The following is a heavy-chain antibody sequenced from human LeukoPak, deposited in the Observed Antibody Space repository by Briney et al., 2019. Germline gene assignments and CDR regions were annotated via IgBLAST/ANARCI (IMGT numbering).Heavy chain of an antibody. CDR3: ARDVSWDGGNSGRYFNY. D-gene: IGHD4-23*01. Sequence: SETLSLTCTVSGGSMYNYFWSWIRQPAGKGLEWIGRIYTTGSTKYNPSLKSRVIISVDTSKNQFSLKLSPVTAADTAIYYCARDVSWDGGNSGRYFNYWGQGALVTVSS. J-gene: IGHJ4*02. V-gene: IGHV4-4*07. CDR1: GGSMYNYF. CDR2: IYTTGST.